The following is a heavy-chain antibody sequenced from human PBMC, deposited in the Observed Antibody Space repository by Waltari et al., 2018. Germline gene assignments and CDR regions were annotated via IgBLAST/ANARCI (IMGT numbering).Heavy chain of an antibody. V-gene: IGHV1-8*01. Sequence: QVQLVQSGAEVKKPGASVKVSCKASGYTFTSYDITWVRQDTGQGLEWMGWRNPNTGNTGYAQKFQGRVTMTRNTSISTAYMELSSLRSEDTAVYYCAGPGGKLLWFGEFDAFDIWGQGTMVTVSS. CDR3: AGPGGKLLWFGEFDAFDI. CDR1: GYTFTSYD. D-gene: IGHD3-10*01. J-gene: IGHJ3*02. CDR2: RNPNTGNT.